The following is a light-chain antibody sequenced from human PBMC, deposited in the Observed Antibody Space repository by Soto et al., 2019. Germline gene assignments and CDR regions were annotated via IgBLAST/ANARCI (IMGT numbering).Light chain of an antibody. V-gene: IGKV3-20*01. J-gene: IGKJ1*01. CDR1: QSVSSNS. CDR3: QQYGTSPWT. CDR2: GAS. Sequence: ERVLTQAVGTLSLSQGEVVSPPCSASQSVSSNSLAWYQQTPGRAPRLLIYGASSRATGIPDRFSGSGSGTDFILTISRLEPEDFAVFYCQQYGTSPWTFCQGPKVDIK.